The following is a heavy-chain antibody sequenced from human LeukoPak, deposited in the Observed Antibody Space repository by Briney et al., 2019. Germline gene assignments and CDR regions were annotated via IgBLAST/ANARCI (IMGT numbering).Heavy chain of an antibody. CDR3: AREVSLSMAAADTSLLGYGMDV. CDR2: INPSGGST. D-gene: IGHD6-13*01. V-gene: IGHV1-46*01. CDR1: GYTFTSYY. Sequence: PSASVKVSCKASGYTFTSYYMHWVRQAPGQGLEWMGIINPSGGSTSYAQKFQGRVTMTRDTSTSTVYMELSSLRSEDTAVYYCAREVSLSMAAADTSLLGYGMDVWGQGTTVTVSS. J-gene: IGHJ6*02.